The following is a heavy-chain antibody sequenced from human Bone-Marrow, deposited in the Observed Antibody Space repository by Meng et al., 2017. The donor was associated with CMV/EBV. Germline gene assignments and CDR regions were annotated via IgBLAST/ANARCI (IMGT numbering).Heavy chain of an antibody. D-gene: IGHD2-2*02. V-gene: IGHV3-7*01. J-gene: IGHJ4*02. Sequence: GGSLRLSCAASGFTFSSYWMSWVRQAPGKGLEWVANIKQDGSEKYYVDSVKGRFTISRDNAKNSLYLQMNSLRAEDTAVYYCAREGYCSGNTCYTWGTFDYWGQGTRVTVSS. CDR2: IKQDGSEK. CDR3: AREGYCSGNTCYTWGTFDY. CDR1: GFTFSSYW.